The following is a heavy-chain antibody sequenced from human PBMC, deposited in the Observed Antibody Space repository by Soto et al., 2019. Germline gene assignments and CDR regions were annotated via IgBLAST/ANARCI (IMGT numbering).Heavy chain of an antibody. CDR3: AGGVATLLA. J-gene: IGHJ5*02. D-gene: IGHD5-12*01. CDR1: GFTFSTYW. Sequence: EVQLVESGGGLVQPGGSLRLSCAASGFTFSTYWMHWVRQVPGKGLVWVSRINSHGSTTSYADSVKGRFTISRDNAKNTLFLQMNSLRAEDTAVYYCAGGVATLLAWGQGTLVTVSS. CDR2: INSHGSTT. V-gene: IGHV3-74*01.